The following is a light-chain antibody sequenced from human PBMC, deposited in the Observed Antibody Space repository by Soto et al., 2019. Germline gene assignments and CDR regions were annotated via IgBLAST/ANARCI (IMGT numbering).Light chain of an antibody. J-gene: IGLJ2*01. V-gene: IGLV2-11*01. CDR2: QVT. Sequence: QSALTQPRSVSGSPGQSVTISCTGTSSDVGGFNFVSWYQHHAGTAPKLIIYQVTNRPSGVSDRFSASKSGDTASLTISGLQAEDEAIYYCSSYTGFSTDILFGGGTQLTVL. CDR1: SSDVGGFNF. CDR3: SSYTGFSTDIL.